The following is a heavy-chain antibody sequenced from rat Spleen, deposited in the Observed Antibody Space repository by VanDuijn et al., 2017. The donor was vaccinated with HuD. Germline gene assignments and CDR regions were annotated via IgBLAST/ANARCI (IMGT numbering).Heavy chain of an antibody. CDR2: ISSGGST. CDR3: ASYSSIGGYFDY. Sequence: QVQVKESGPGLVQPSQTLSLTCTVSGFSLSSNGVSWVRQTPGKGLEWIAAISSGGSTYYNSALKSRLSISRDTSKSQVFLKMNSLQTEDTAMYFCASYSSIGGYFDYWGQGVMVTASS. CDR1: GFSLSSNG. J-gene: IGHJ2*01. V-gene: IGHV2S12*01. D-gene: IGHD1-2*01.